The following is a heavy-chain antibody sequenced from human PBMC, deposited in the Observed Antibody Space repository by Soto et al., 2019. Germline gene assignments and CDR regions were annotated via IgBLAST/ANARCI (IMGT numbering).Heavy chain of an antibody. CDR2: LSGSGGDT. D-gene: IGHD7-27*01. CDR3: AKDFLQAWGPDYYSGMDV. J-gene: IGHJ6*02. Sequence: EMQLLESGGGLVQLGGSLRLSCAASGFIFTDYAMTWVRQAPGKGLEWVSGLSGSGGDTYYADSVKGRFTVSRDNSRNTLYLQMNSLRAEDTAVYYCAKDFLQAWGPDYYSGMDVWGQGTTVTVSS. CDR1: GFIFTDYA. V-gene: IGHV3-23*01.